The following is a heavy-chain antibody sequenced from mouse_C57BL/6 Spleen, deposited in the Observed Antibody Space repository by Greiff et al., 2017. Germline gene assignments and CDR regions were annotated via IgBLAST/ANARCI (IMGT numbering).Heavy chain of an antibody. Sequence: EVKLVESGAGLVKPGGSLKLSCAASGFTFSSYAMSWVRQTPETRLEWVAYISSGGDYIYYAATVKGRFTISRDNARNTLYLQMSSLKSEDTAMYYCTRFDYDGSYFDYWGQGTTLTVSS. V-gene: IGHV5-9-1*02. D-gene: IGHD2-4*01. J-gene: IGHJ2*01. CDR2: ISSGGDYI. CDR1: GFTFSSYA. CDR3: TRFDYDGSYFDY.